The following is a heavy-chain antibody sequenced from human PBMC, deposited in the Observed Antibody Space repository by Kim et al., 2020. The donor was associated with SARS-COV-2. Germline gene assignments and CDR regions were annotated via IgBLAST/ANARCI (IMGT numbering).Heavy chain of an antibody. CDR3: TRAPYCSGANCY. CDR1: GFTFGDYA. CDR2: IRSKAYGGTT. D-gene: IGHD2-15*01. Sequence: GGSLRLSCTPSGFTFGDYAMSWVRQAPGKGLEWVGFIRSKAYGGTTEYAASVKGRFTISRDDSKSIAYLQMNSLKTEDTAVYYCTRAPYCSGANCYWGQGTLVTVSS. J-gene: IGHJ4*02. V-gene: IGHV3-49*04.